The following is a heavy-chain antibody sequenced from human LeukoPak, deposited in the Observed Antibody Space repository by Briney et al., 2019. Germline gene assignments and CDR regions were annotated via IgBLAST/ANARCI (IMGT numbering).Heavy chain of an antibody. CDR1: GFTFSSYG. Sequence: GGSLRLSCAASGFTFSSYGMHWVRQAPGKGLEWVAVISYDGSNKYYADSVKGRFTISRDNSKNTLYLQMNSLRAEDTAVYYCARGDDSSGYYLFDYWGQGTLVTVSS. CDR2: ISYDGSNK. CDR3: ARGDDSSGYYLFDY. D-gene: IGHD3-22*01. V-gene: IGHV3-30*03. J-gene: IGHJ4*02.